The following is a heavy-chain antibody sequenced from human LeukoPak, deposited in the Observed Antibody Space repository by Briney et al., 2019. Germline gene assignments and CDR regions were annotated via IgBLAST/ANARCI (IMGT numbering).Heavy chain of an antibody. CDR2: ISSSGSYI. Sequence: GGSLRLSCAASGFTFSSYWMHWVRQAPGKGLEWVSSISSSGSYIYYADSVKGRFTISRDNAKNSLYLQMNSLRAEDTAVYYCARDAGSYDFWSGYYSYYYYMDVWGKGTTVTVSS. D-gene: IGHD3-3*01. CDR3: ARDAGSYDFWSGYYSYYYYMDV. J-gene: IGHJ6*03. CDR1: GFTFSSYW. V-gene: IGHV3-21*01.